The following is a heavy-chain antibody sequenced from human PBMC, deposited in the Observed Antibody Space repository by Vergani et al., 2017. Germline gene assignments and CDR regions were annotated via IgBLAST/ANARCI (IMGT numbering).Heavy chain of an antibody. CDR2: IIPILGIA. J-gene: IGHJ4*02. D-gene: IGHD6-19*01. V-gene: IGHV1-69*09. CDR3: ARDEYNSGYSIDY. Sequence: QVQLVQSGAEVKKPGASVKVSCKASGGTFSSYAISWVRQAPGQGLEWMGRIIPILGIANYAQKFQGRVTMTTDTSTSTAYMELRSLRSDDTAVYYCARDEYNSGYSIDYWGQGTLVTVSS. CDR1: GGTFSSYA.